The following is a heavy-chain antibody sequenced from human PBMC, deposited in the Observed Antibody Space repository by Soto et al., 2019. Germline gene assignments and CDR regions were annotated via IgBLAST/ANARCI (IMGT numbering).Heavy chain of an antibody. Sequence: PGGSLRLSCAASGFTFSSYGMHWVRQAPGKGLEWVAVISYDGSNKYYGDSVKGRFTISRDNSKNTLYLQMNSLRAEDTAVYYCAKDRRYGDYVASDYWGQGTLVTVSS. J-gene: IGHJ4*02. D-gene: IGHD4-17*01. V-gene: IGHV3-30*18. CDR1: GFTFSSYG. CDR3: AKDRRYGDYVASDY. CDR2: ISYDGSNK.